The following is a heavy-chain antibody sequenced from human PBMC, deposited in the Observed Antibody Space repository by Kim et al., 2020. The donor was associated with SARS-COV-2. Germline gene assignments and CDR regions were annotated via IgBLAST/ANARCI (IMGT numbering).Heavy chain of an antibody. CDR2: NT. J-gene: IGHJ4*02. D-gene: IGHD3-10*01. Sequence: NTGYAQKVQGRVTMTRNTSISTAYMELSSLRSEDTAVYYCASYGSGGPDYWGQGTLVTVSS. V-gene: IGHV1-8*01. CDR3: ASYGSGGPDY.